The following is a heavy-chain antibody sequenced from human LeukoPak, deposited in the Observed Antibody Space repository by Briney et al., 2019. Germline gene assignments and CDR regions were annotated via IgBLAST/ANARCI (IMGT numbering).Heavy chain of an antibody. J-gene: IGHJ6*02. D-gene: IGHD3-16*01. Sequence: GGSLRLSCAASGFTFSDSWMSWVRQAPGKGLGWVADMNQDGSAKGYVDSVKGRFTISRDNARNSLYLQMSSLRPEDTAVYYCATYTHWVAGDVWGQGTTVTVSS. V-gene: IGHV3-7*01. CDR1: GFTFSDSW. CDR2: MNQDGSAK. CDR3: ATYTHWVAGDV.